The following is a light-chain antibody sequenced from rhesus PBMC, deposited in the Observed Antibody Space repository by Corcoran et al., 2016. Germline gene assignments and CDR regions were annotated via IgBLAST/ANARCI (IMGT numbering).Light chain of an antibody. CDR1: QGINNY. V-gene: IGKV1-66*01. CDR3: QQYSNSPYS. CDR2: LAS. Sequence: DIQMTQSPSSLSASVGDRVTITCRASQGINNYLSWYQQKPGKAPKPLIYLASSLEKRVTSRFSGSRSVTDYTLAISSLQPEDIATYFCQQYSNSPYSFGQGTKVEIK. J-gene: IGKJ2*01.